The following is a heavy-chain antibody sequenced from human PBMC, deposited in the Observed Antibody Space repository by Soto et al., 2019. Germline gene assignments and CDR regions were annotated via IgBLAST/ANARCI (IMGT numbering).Heavy chain of an antibody. Sequence: QVQLVESGGGVVQPGRSLRLSCAASGFTFSNNAMHWVRQPPGKGLEWVAAIPYDGSNKYYADSVKGRFTISRDNSKNTLYLQMNSLRAEDTAVYYCAKRVGGDGWAPGYWGQGTLVTVSS. CDR2: IPYDGSNK. CDR1: GFTFSNNA. V-gene: IGHV3-30*18. D-gene: IGHD3-10*01. J-gene: IGHJ4*02. CDR3: AKRVGGDGWAPGY.